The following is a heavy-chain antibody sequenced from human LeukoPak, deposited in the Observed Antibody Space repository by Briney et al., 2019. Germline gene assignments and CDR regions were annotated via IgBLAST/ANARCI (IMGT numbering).Heavy chain of an antibody. CDR1: GFTFSSYA. D-gene: IGHD4-17*01. V-gene: IGHV3-23*01. CDR2: IRCADSNT. Sequence: GGSLRLSCAASGFTFSSYAMIWVRQAPGKGLEWVSAIRCADSNTYYADSVKGRFTISRDNSKNTLYLQMIGLRAEDAAVYYCARDPNGDYIGAFDMWGPGTLVTVSS. CDR3: ARDPNGDYIGAFDM. J-gene: IGHJ3*02.